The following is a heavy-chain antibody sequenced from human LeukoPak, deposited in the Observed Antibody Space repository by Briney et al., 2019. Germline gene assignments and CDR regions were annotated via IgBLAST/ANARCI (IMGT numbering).Heavy chain of an antibody. CDR1: GYSFTTYW. D-gene: IGHD1-1*01. Sequence: GESLKISCKGSGYSFTTYWIGWVRPMPGKGLEWIGIIYPGDSDTRYSPSFRGQVTNSADKALSIVLLEASSLETSGTAMLYLSGPTGTGVDLGWGQGTLVTASS. CDR2: IYPGDSDT. V-gene: IGHV5-51*01. CDR3: SGPTGTGVDLG. J-gene: IGHJ4*02.